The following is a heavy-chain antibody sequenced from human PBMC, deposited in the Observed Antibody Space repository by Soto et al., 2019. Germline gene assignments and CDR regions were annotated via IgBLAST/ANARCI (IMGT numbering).Heavy chain of an antibody. Sequence: GESLKISCQGSGYSFASYWIGWVRQIPGKDLEWMGIIYPGDSDTRYSPSFQGQVTISADKSLRTAYLQWTSLKASDTALYYCARTRSFTLGFYYDGMDVWGQGTTVTVSS. V-gene: IGHV5-51*01. D-gene: IGHD6-6*01. CDR2: IYPGDSDT. CDR1: GYSFASYW. J-gene: IGHJ6*02. CDR3: ARTRSFTLGFYYDGMDV.